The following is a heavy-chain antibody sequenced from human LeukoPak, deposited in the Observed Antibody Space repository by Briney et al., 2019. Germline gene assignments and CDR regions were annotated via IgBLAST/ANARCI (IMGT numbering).Heavy chain of an antibody. D-gene: IGHD6-19*01. J-gene: IGHJ4*02. V-gene: IGHV4-59*01. Sequence: SETLSLTCTVSGGSISGYFWTWIRQPPGKGLEWIGYMYHSGGTDYNPSLKSRVTISVDMSKIQFSLRLSAVTAADTAVYYCARGGWYFAYWGQGTLVTVSS. CDR2: MYHSGGT. CDR3: ARGGWYFAY. CDR1: GGSISGYF.